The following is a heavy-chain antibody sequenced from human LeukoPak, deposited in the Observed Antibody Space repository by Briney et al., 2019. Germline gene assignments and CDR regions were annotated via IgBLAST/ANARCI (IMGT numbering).Heavy chain of an antibody. J-gene: IGHJ4*02. D-gene: IGHD3-3*01. CDR3: ARALSA. CDR1: GFTFSSYW. V-gene: IGHV3-7*03. CDR2: IKQDGSEK. Sequence: PGGSLRLSCAASGFTFSSYWMHWVRQAPGKGLEWVANIKQDGSEKYYVGSVKGRFSISRDNARNSVYLQMNSLRAEDTAVYYCARALSAWGQGTLVTVSS.